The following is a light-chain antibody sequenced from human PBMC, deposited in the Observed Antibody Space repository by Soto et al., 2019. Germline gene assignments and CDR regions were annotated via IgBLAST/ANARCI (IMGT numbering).Light chain of an antibody. V-gene: IGLV4-69*01. CDR1: SGHSSYA. J-gene: IGLJ2*01. CDR3: QTWGTGIVV. Sequence: QSVLTQSPSASASLGASVKLTYTLSSGHSSYAIAWHQQQPEKGPRYLMKLNSDGSHNKGDGITDRFSGSSSGTERYLTISSLQSEDEADYYCQTWGTGIVVFGGGTKLTVL. CDR2: LNSDGSH.